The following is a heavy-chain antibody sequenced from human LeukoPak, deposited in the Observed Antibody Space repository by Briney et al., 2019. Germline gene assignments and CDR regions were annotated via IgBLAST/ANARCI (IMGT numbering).Heavy chain of an antibody. J-gene: IGHJ6*03. V-gene: IGHV1-69*05. D-gene: IGHD2-2*01. CDR1: GGTFSSYA. CDR3: GIVVVRVDHYYYYMDV. CDR2: IIPIFGTA. Sequence: SVKVSCKASGGTFSSYAISWVRQAPGQGLEWMGGIIPIFGTANYAQKFQGRVTITTDESTSTAYMELSSLRSEDTAVYYCGIVVVRVDHYYYYMDVWGKGTTVTVSS.